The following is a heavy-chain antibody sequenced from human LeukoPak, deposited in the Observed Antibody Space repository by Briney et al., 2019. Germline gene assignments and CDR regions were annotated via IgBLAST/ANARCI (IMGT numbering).Heavy chain of an antibody. V-gene: IGHV4-59*01. CDR2: IYYSGST. CDR3: ARATYSSGWGTSDY. CDR1: GGSISSYY. J-gene: IGHJ4*02. Sequence: PSETLSLTCTVSGGSISSYYWSCIRQPPGKGLEWIGYIYYSGSTNYNPSLKSRVTISVDTSKNQFSLKLTSVTAADTAVYYCARATYSSGWGTSDYWGQGTLVTVSS. D-gene: IGHD6-19*01.